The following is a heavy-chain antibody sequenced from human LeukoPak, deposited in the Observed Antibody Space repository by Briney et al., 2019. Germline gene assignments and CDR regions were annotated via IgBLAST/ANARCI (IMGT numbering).Heavy chain of an antibody. CDR3: AKELGYCSSTSCYTAFDI. CDR1: GFTFSSYG. Sequence: GGSLRLSCAASGFTFSSYGMHWVRQAPGKGLEWVAFIRYDGSNKYYADSVKGRFTISRDNSKNTLYLQMNSLRAEDTAVYYCAKELGYCSSTSCYTAFDIWGQGTMVTVPS. J-gene: IGHJ3*02. D-gene: IGHD2-2*02. CDR2: IRYDGSNK. V-gene: IGHV3-30*02.